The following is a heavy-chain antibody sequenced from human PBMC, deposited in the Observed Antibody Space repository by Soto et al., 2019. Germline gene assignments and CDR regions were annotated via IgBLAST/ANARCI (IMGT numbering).Heavy chain of an antibody. Sequence: QVQLVQSGAEVKKPGASVKVSCKASGFTVTNFDINWVRQATGQGPEWMGWMNLNSGNTGYAQKFRDRVTMTRNSSISPAYMELSNLISEGTAVYYCSKGSAMDVWGQATTVTVSS. J-gene: IGHJ6*02. CDR3: SKGSAMDV. V-gene: IGHV1-8*01. CDR2: MNLNSGNT. CDR1: GFTVTNFD.